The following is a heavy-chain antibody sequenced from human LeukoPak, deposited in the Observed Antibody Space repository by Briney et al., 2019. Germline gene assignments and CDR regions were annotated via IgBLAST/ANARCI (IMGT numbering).Heavy chain of an antibody. D-gene: IGHD3-10*01. J-gene: IGHJ4*02. CDR3: ARDRGLYYGSGDNDY. Sequence: PGRSLRLSCAASGFSFSSYSMNWVRQAPGKGLEWVSYISSSSSTIYYADSVKGRFTISRDNAKRSLYLQMNSLRAEDTAVYYCARDRGLYYGSGDNDYWGQGTLVTVSS. V-gene: IGHV3-48*04. CDR1: GFSFSSYS. CDR2: ISSSSSTI.